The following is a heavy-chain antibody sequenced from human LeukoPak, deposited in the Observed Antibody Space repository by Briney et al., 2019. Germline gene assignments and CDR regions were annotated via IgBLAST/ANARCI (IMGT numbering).Heavy chain of an antibody. CDR3: ARGSPSSSWRFRSVTVDY. CDR2: INHSGST. J-gene: IGHJ4*02. CDR1: GGSFSGYY. Sequence: SETLSLTCAVYGGSFSGYYWSWIRQPPGKGLEWIGEINHSGSTNYNPSLKSRVTISVDTSKNQFSLKLSSVTAADTAVYYCARGSPSSSWRFRSVTVDYWGQGTLVTVSS. D-gene: IGHD6-13*01. V-gene: IGHV4-34*01.